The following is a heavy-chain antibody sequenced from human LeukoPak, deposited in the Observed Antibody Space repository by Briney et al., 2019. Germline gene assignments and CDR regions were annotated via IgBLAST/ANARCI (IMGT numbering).Heavy chain of an antibody. CDR2: IWYEGSDK. V-gene: IGHV3-33*01. CDR3: ASSGYDPYGMDV. D-gene: IGHD5-12*01. J-gene: IGHJ6*02. Sequence: GGSLRLSCAASGFTFRSYGMHWVRQAPGRGLEWVAVIWYEGSDKHYADSVKGRFTISRDNSKNTLYLQLNSLRAEDTAVYYCASSGYDPYGMDVWGQGTTVTVSS. CDR1: GFTFRSYG.